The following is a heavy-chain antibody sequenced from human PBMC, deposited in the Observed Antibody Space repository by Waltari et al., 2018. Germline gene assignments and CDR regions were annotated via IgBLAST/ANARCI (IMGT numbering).Heavy chain of an antibody. CDR3: ARDLMYGEHPLFDR. CDR1: GFTFVDYS. CDR2: IRSKAYGEKT. D-gene: IGHD4-17*01. J-gene: IGHJ5*02. Sequence: DVQLAESGGGLVQPGRSLRLSCTTSGFTFVDYSMNWVRQAPGGWVEWVGFIRSKAYGEKTDYAASVRGRFTISRDDSKSIAYLQMNSLKTEDTAIYFCARDLMYGEHPLFDRWGQGTLVTVSS. V-gene: IGHV3-49*04.